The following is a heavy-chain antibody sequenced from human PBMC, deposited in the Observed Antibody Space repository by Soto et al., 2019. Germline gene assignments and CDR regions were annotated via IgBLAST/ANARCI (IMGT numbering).Heavy chain of an antibody. J-gene: IGHJ4*02. CDR3: ARAGNYDVLSGRMYYFDS. D-gene: IGHD3-3*01. Sequence: SETLSVTCTVSGGSVSGGTYYWSWIGQPPGQGLEWIGEVDTSGITNYNPSLESRVTFSIDTSNSQFSLRLSSVTAADTAVYFCARAGNYDVLSGRMYYFDSWGQGTPVTVPQ. CDR2: VDTSGIT. CDR1: GGSVSGGTYY. V-gene: IGHV4-61*01.